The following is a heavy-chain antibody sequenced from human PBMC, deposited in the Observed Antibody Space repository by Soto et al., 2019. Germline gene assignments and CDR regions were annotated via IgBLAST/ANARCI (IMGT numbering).Heavy chain of an antibody. Sequence: QVQLVQSGAEVKKPGSSVKVSCKASGGTFSSYAISWVRQAPGQGLEWMGGIIPIFGTANYAQKFQGRVTITADESTSTAYMELSILRSEDTAVYYCATGSAYCSGGSCYSGVYYYYYYGMDVWGQGTTVTVSS. CDR1: GGTFSSYA. V-gene: IGHV1-69*01. J-gene: IGHJ6*02. D-gene: IGHD2-15*01. CDR3: ATGSAYCSGGSCYSGVYYYYYYGMDV. CDR2: IIPIFGTA.